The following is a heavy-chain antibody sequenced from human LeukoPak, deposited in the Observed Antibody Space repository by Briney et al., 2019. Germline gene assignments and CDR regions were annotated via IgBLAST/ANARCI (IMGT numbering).Heavy chain of an antibody. CDR2: ICGSSRYT. CDR1: GFTFSNYA. Sequence: GGALILCCAASGFTFSNYAMRWGHQARGKGLAWDSDICGSSRYTFYADSVQGRFTISRDNPKNALYVQMNRLRAEVTAVYYCAKDQTIFGVVTNFDYWGQGTLLTVP. CDR3: AKDQTIFGVVTNFDY. V-gene: IGHV3-23*01. J-gene: IGHJ4*02. D-gene: IGHD3-3*01.